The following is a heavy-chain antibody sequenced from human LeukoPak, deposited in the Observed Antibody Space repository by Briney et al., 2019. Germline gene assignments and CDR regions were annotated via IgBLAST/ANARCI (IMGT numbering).Heavy chain of an antibody. CDR3: ARAPRGFDY. J-gene: IGHJ4*02. Sequence: GGSLRLSCAASGFTFSSYAMHWVRQAPGKGLEYVSAISSNGGSTYYANSVKGRFTISRDNSKNTLYLQMGSLRAEDMAVHYCARAPRGFDYWGQGTLVTVSS. V-gene: IGHV3-64*01. CDR1: GFTFSSYA. CDR2: ISSNGGST.